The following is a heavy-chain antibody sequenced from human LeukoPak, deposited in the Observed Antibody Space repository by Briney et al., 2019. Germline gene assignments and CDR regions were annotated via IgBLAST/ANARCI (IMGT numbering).Heavy chain of an antibody. V-gene: IGHV1-2*02. D-gene: IGHD1-14*01. Sequence: ASVKVSCKASGYTFIDYFIHWMRHTPGQGLEWLGWINPNSGVTRYAQKFQGRVTLTRDKAASMELSSLKYDDTAVYYCARAVSGTLGGVFDIWGQGTAVTVSS. CDR1: GYTFIDYF. CDR2: INPNSGVT. CDR3: ARAVSGTLGGVFDI. J-gene: IGHJ3*02.